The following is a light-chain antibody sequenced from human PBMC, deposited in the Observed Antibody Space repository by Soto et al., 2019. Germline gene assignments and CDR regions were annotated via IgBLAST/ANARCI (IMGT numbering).Light chain of an antibody. CDR3: QQYGSSPPIT. V-gene: IGKV3-20*01. CDR1: QSVSRSY. J-gene: IGKJ5*01. CDR2: GAS. Sequence: EIVLTQSPGTLSLSPWERATLSCRASQSVSRSYLAWYQQKPGQAPRLLIYGASSRAPGIPDRFSGSGSGTDFTLTISRLEPEDFAVYYCQQYGSSPPITFGQGTRLEIK.